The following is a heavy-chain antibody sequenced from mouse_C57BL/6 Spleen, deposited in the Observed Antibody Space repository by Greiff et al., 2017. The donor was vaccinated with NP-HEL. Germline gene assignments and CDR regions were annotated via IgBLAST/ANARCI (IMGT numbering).Heavy chain of an antibody. D-gene: IGHD6-5*01. J-gene: IGHJ2*01. CDR2: IYPGAGDT. V-gene: IGHV1-82*01. CDR1: GYAFSSSW. Sequence: VQLQQSGPELVKPGASVKISCKASGYAFSSSWMNWVKQRPGKGLEWIGRIYPGAGDTNYNGKFKGKATLTADKSSSTAYMQLSSLTSEDSAVYFCARDAGFDYWGQGTTLTVSS. CDR3: ARDAGFDY.